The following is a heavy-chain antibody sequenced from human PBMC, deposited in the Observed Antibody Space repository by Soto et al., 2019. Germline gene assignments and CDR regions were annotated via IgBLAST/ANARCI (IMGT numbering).Heavy chain of an antibody. D-gene: IGHD6-13*01. J-gene: IGHJ4*02. CDR3: ASLSSSSWYGGYFDY. CDR1: GGSISSYY. CDR2: IYYSGST. Sequence: PSETLSLTCTVSGGSISSYYWSWILQPPGKGLEWIGYIYYSGSTNYNPSLKSRVTISVDTSKNQFSLKLSSVTAADTAVYYCASLSSSSWYGGYFDYWGQGTLVTVSS. V-gene: IGHV4-59*01.